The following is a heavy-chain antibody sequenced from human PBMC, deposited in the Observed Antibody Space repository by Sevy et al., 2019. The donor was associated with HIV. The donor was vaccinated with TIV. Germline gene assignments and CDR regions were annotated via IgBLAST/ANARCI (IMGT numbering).Heavy chain of an antibody. CDR2: IRSKANTYAK. J-gene: IGHJ5*01. D-gene: IGHD2-2*01. CDR1: GFTFSGSA. CDR3: TNSGPADIVVVTGFDS. Sequence: GGSLRLSCAVSGFTFSGSAMHWVRQTSGKGLEWVGRIRSKANTYAKAYAASVKGRFTIYRDDSKNTEYLQMNSLKTEDTAVYYCTNSGPADIVVVTGFDSWGQGTLVTVSS. V-gene: IGHV3-73*01.